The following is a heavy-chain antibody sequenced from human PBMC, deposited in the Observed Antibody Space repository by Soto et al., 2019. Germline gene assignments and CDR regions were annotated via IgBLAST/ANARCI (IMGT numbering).Heavy chain of an antibody. Sequence: SETLSVACTISVGSISIYYWSWIRQPAGKGLEWIGRIYTSGSTNYNPSLKSRVTMSVDTSKNQFSLKLSSVTAADTAVYYCASAQFEYGDYRLDYWGQGTLVTVSS. D-gene: IGHD4-17*01. CDR3: ASAQFEYGDYRLDY. V-gene: IGHV4-4*07. CDR2: IYTSGST. J-gene: IGHJ4*02. CDR1: VGSISIYY.